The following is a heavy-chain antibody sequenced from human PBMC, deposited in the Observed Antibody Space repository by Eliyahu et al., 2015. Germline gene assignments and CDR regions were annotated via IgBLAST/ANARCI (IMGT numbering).Heavy chain of an antibody. Sequence: EVQLVETGGGVIQPGGSLRLPCAASGFTXSSNXMSWVRQAPGNGLEWVSIIYSSGSTYYADSVKGRFIISRDNSKNTVYLQMNGLRAEDTAIYYCARTRDGYNVGSTFDYWGQGTQVTVSS. CDR1: GFTXSSNX. V-gene: IGHV3-53*02. CDR3: ARTRDGYNVGSTFDY. CDR2: IYSSGST. J-gene: IGHJ4*02. D-gene: IGHD5-24*01.